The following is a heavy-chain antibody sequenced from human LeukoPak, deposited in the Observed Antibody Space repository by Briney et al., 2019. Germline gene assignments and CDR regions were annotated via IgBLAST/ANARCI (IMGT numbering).Heavy chain of an antibody. V-gene: IGHV4-34*01. D-gene: IGHD4-23*01. Sequence: SETLSLTCAVYGGSFGGYYWSWIRQPPGKGLEWIGEINHSGSTNYNPSLKSRVTISVDTSKNQFSLKLSSVTAADTAVYYRARTYGGNGDYWGQGTLVTVSS. CDR1: GGSFGGYY. CDR3: ARTYGGNGDY. J-gene: IGHJ4*02. CDR2: INHSGST.